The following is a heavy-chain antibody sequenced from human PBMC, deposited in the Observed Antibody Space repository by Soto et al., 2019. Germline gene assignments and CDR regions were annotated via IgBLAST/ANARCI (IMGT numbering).Heavy chain of an antibody. CDR2: IKQDGSEK. D-gene: IGHD2-15*01. CDR3: ARGGYCSGGSCYFGGPLDY. J-gene: IGHJ4*02. CDR1: GFTFSSYW. V-gene: IGHV3-7*04. Sequence: PGGSLRLSCAASGFTFSSYWMSWVRQAPGKGLEWVANIKQDGSEKYYVDSVQGRFTISRDNAKNSLYLQMNSLRAEDTAVYYCARGGYCSGGSCYFGGPLDYWGQGTLVTVSS.